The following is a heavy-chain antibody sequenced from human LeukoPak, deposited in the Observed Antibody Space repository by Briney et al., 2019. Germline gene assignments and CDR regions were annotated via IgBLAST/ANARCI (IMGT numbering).Heavy chain of an antibody. CDR1: GYTFTSYG. J-gene: IGHJ5*02. CDR2: ISAYNGNT. Sequence: GASVKVSCKASGYTFTSYGISWVRQAPGQGLEWMRWISAYNGNTNYAQKLQGRVTMTTDTSTSTAYMELRSLRSDDTAVYYCASISSGWYENWFDPWGQGTLVTVSS. D-gene: IGHD6-19*01. V-gene: IGHV1-18*01. CDR3: ASISSGWYENWFDP.